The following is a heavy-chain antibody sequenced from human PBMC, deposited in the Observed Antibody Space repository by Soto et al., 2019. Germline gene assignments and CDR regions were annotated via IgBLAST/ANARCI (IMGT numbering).Heavy chain of an antibody. J-gene: IGHJ6*02. D-gene: IGHD2-8*01. CDR1: GYTFTSYG. CDR3: ARGHSTDCSNGVCSFFYNHEMDV. CDR2: INPKSGGT. Sequence: ASVKVSCKASGYTFTSYGISWVRQAPGQGLEWLGRINPKSGGTSTAQKFQGWVTMTRDRSMSTVYMELTRLRSDDTAVYFCARGHSTDCSNGVCSFFYNHEMDVWGQGTTVTVSS. V-gene: IGHV1-2*04.